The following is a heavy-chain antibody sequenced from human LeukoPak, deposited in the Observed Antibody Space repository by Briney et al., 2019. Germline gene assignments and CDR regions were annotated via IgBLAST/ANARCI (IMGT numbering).Heavy chain of an antibody. Sequence: PGGSLRLSCTASGFTFSDYYVDWVRQAAGKGLEWVGRSRNKGNSYTKEYAASVKGRFTISRDNSKNTLYLQMNSLKAEDTAVYYCAKGPGSHGRYFDWLLRANYYYYMDVWGKETTVTVSS. V-gene: IGHV3-72*01. CDR3: AKGPGSHGRYFDWLLRANYYYYMDV. J-gene: IGHJ6*03. CDR2: SRNKGNSYTK. D-gene: IGHD3-9*01. CDR1: GFTFSDYY.